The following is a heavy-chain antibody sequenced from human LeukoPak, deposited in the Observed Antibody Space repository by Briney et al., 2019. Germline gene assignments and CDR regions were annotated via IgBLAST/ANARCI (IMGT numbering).Heavy chain of an antibody. D-gene: IGHD6-19*01. V-gene: IGHV3-13*01. J-gene: IGHJ4*02. CDR1: GFTFSRYD. CDR2: IGTAGDT. CDR3: AGAGSETQWRAYDF. Sequence: GGSLRLSCAASGFTFSRYDMHWVRQATGKGLEWVSGIGTAGDTYYAGSVKGRFTISRENAKNSLYLQMNSLTAGDTAVYYCAGAGSETQWRAYDFWGQGALVTVFS.